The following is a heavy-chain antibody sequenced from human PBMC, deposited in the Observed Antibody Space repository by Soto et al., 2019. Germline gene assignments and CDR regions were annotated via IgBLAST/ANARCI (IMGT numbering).Heavy chain of an antibody. CDR1: GFTFSIHG. CDR2: ISNDGNKK. V-gene: IGHV3-30*18. Sequence: GGSLRLSCAASGFTFSIHGVHWVRQTPGKGLEWVAVISNDGNKKYYVESVEGRFSISRDNSKSIVYLQMNNVRIEDTAKYYCAKDKVPYYDFWSGQRWFDPWGQGTQVTVSS. J-gene: IGHJ5*02. D-gene: IGHD3-3*01. CDR3: AKDKVPYYDFWSGQRWFDP.